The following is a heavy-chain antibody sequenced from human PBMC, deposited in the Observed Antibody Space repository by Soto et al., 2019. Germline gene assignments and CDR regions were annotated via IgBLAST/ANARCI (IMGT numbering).Heavy chain of an antibody. Sequence: QVQLVQSGAEVKKPGASVKVAFKACGYTFTSCDINWVRRANGQGLEWMGWMNPNSGNTGYAQKFQGRVTMTRNTSISTAYMELSSLRAEDTAVYYCARTLYGDNVDYWGQGTLVTVSS. CDR3: ARTLYGDNVDY. D-gene: IGHD4-17*01. V-gene: IGHV1-8*01. CDR1: GYTFTSCD. CDR2: MNPNSGNT. J-gene: IGHJ4*02.